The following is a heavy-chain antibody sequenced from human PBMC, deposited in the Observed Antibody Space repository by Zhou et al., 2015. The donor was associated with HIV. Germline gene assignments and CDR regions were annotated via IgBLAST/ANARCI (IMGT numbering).Heavy chain of an antibody. Sequence: QVQLVQSGAEVKKPGSSVKVSCKASGGTFSSYAISWVRQAPGQGLEWMGGIIPIFGTANYAQKFQGRVTITADESTSTAYMELSSLRSEDTAVYYCARKKYSSPGRDGGNWFDPWGQGTLVTVSS. CDR2: IIPIFGTA. CDR3: ARKKYSSPGRDGGNWFDP. J-gene: IGHJ5*02. D-gene: IGHD6-6*01. CDR1: GGTFSSYA. V-gene: IGHV1-69*01.